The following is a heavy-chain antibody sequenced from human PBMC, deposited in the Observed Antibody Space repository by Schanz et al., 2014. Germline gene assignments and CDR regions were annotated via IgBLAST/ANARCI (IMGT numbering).Heavy chain of an antibody. CDR1: GFTFSTHA. Sequence: EVQLVESGGGLIQPGGSLRLSCAASGFTFSTHAMSWVRQAPGKGLEWISYITYNGGTIYYADSVKGRFTISRDNAKNSLYLEMNSLRAEDTAVYYCVRDSFFAFDYWGQGTLVTVSS. J-gene: IGHJ4*02. CDR2: ITYNGGTI. D-gene: IGHD3-3*01. CDR3: VRDSFFAFDY. V-gene: IGHV3-48*01.